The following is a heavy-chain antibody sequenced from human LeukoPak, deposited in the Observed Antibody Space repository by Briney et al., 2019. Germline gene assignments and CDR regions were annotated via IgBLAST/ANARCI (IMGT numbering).Heavy chain of an antibody. CDR3: ARSYSYGGIHY. V-gene: IGHV3-30*03. CDR1: GFTFSSYE. Sequence: GGSLRLSCAASGFTFSSYEMNWVRQAPGKGLEWVAVISYDGSNKYYADSVKGRFTISRDNSKNTLYLQMNSLRAEDTAVYYCARSYSYGGIHYWGQGTLVTVSS. D-gene: IGHD5-18*01. J-gene: IGHJ4*02. CDR2: ISYDGSNK.